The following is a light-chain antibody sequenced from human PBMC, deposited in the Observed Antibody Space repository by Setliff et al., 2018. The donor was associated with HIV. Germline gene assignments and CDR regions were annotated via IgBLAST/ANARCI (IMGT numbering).Light chain of an antibody. V-gene: IGLV2-14*03. CDR3: ASYRSPATYV. CDR1: SSDVGGYDF. J-gene: IGLJ1*01. CDR2: DVS. Sequence: QSALPQPASVSGSPGQSITISCIGTSSDVGGYDFVSWYQQRPGKAPKLIIFDVSERPSGVSHRFSGPKSGNTASLTISGLQTEDEADYFCASYRSPATYVFGIGTKVTVL.